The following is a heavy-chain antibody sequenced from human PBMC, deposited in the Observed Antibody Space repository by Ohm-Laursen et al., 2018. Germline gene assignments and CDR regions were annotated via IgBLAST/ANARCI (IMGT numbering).Heavy chain of an antibody. Sequence: SLRLSCTASGLTFSTDWMTWVRQAPGKGLEWVSAVSDSGDSTYYADSVKGRFTISRDISKNTVYLQMNSLRAEDTAVYYCARDRILAAAYNGMDVWGQGTTVTVSS. V-gene: IGHV3-23*01. CDR1: GLTFSTDW. CDR3: ARDRILAAAYNGMDV. CDR2: VSDSGDST. J-gene: IGHJ6*02. D-gene: IGHD6-13*01.